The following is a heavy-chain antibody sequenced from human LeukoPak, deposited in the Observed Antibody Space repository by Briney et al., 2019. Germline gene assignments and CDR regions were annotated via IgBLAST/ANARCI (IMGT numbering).Heavy chain of an antibody. V-gene: IGHV4-30-4*08. J-gene: IGHJ4*02. Sequence: SETLSLTCTVSGGSLSSVDYFWGWIRQSPGKGLEWIGYLSHIGSSYYNPSLKSRMTMSVDTSKNQVSLRLRSVTAADTAVYFCARGREENYDFWSGYSKGVHFDFWGQGTLVTVSS. CDR1: GGSLSSVDYF. CDR2: LSHIGSS. CDR3: ARGREENYDFWSGYSKGVHFDF. D-gene: IGHD3-3*01.